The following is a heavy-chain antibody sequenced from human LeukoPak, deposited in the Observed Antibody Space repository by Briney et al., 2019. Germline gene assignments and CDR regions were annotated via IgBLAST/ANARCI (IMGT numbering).Heavy chain of an antibody. Sequence: GGSLRLSCTVSGFSLSSYAMSWVRRAPGKGLEWVSATSSSDDGKYYADSVRGRFTISRDNSRNTMYLQMNSLRAEDAAVYYCAKALVTSCRGAFCYPFDSWGQGTLVTVSS. D-gene: IGHD2-15*01. J-gene: IGHJ4*02. CDR2: TSSSDDGK. V-gene: IGHV3-23*01. CDR3: AKALVTSCRGAFCYPFDS. CDR1: GFSLSSYA.